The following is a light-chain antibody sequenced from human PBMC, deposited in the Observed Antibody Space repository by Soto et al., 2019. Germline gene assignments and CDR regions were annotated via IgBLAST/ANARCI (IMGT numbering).Light chain of an antibody. CDR3: GTWDSSRSAAV. CDR1: SSNIGNNY. CDR2: ENN. J-gene: IGLJ7*01. Sequence: QSVLTQPPSVSAAPGQKVTISCSGSSSNIGNNYVSWYQQLPGTAPKLLIYENNKRPSGIPDRVSGSKSGTSATLGITGLQTGDEADYYCGTWDSSRSAAVFGGGTQLTVL. V-gene: IGLV1-51*02.